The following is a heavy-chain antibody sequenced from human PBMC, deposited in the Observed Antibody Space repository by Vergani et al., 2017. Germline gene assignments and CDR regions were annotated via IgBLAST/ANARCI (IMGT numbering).Heavy chain of an antibody. CDR1: GYTFTGYY. Sequence: QVQLVQSGAEVKKPGASVKVSCKASGYTFTGYYIHWVRQAPGQGLEWMGWINPNSGDTNYAQKFQGRVTMTRDTSISTAYMELSRLRSDDTAVYYCARMLAASFDYWGQGTLVTVSS. CDR3: ARMLAASFDY. V-gene: IGHV1-2*02. J-gene: IGHJ4*02. D-gene: IGHD6-25*01. CDR2: INPNSGDT.